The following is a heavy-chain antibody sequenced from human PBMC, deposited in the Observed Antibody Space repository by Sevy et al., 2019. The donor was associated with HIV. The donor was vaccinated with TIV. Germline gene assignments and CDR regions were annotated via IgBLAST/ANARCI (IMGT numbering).Heavy chain of an antibody. V-gene: IGHV4-39*01. J-gene: IGHJ4*02. CDR1: GDSISSNYY. CDR2: IYYSGTT. D-gene: IGHD6-19*01. CDR3: ARQRSPRSSGWYFDY. Sequence: SETLSLTCTVSGDSISSNYYWGWIRQPPGKGLEWIESIYYSGTTYYNPSLKSRVTISVDTSKNQFSLKLSSVTAADTTEYYCARQRSPRSSGWYFDYWGQGTLVTVSS.